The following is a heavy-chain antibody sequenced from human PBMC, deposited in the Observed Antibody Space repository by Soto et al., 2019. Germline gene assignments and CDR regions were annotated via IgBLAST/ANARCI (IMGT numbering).Heavy chain of an antibody. D-gene: IGHD2-2*01. CDR2: INAGNGNT. J-gene: IGHJ5*02. CDR3: AKEKISTSCCNWFDP. V-gene: IGHV1-3*01. Sequence: ASVKVSCKASGYTFTSYVMHWVRHAPGQRLGWMGWINAGNGNTKYSQKFQGRVTITRDTSASTAYMELSSLRSEDTAVYYCAKEKISTSCCNWFDPWGQGTLVTVSS. CDR1: GYTFTSYV.